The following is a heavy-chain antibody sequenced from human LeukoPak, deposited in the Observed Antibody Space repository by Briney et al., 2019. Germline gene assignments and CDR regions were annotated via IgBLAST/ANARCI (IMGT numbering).Heavy chain of an antibody. CDR1: GFTFSSYA. CDR2: ISYDGSNK. Sequence: GGSLRLSCAASGFTFSSYAMHWVRQAPGKGLEWVAVISYDGSNKYYADSVKGRFTISRDNAKNTLYLQMNSLRDEDTAVYYCARAGYYRFDYWGQGTLVTVSS. D-gene: IGHD1-26*01. J-gene: IGHJ4*02. V-gene: IGHV3-30-3*01. CDR3: ARAGYYRFDY.